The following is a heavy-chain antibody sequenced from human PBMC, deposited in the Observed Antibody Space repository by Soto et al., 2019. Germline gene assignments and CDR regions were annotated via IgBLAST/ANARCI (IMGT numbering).Heavy chain of an antibody. CDR3: ARGYYYDSSGSLPFFEY. Sequence: GASVKVSCKASGYTFTSYGISWVRQAPGQGLEWMGWISAYNGNTNYAQKLQGRVTMTTDTSTSTAYMELRSLRSDDTAVYYCARGYYYDSSGSLPFFEYWGQGTLVTVSS. CDR1: GYTFTSYG. D-gene: IGHD3-22*01. CDR2: ISAYNGNT. V-gene: IGHV1-18*01. J-gene: IGHJ4*02.